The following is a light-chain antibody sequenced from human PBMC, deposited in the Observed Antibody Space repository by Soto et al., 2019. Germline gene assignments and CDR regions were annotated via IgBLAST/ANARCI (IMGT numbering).Light chain of an antibody. CDR2: GAS. J-gene: IGKJ1*01. CDR1: QSVSSN. CDR3: QQYNNGPT. Sequence: EIVMTQSPATLSVSPGERATLSCRASQSVSSNLAWYQQKPGQAPRFLIYGASTRATGNPARFSGSGSGTEFTLTISSLQSEDFAFYYCQQYNNGPTFGQGTKVEIK. V-gene: IGKV3-15*01.